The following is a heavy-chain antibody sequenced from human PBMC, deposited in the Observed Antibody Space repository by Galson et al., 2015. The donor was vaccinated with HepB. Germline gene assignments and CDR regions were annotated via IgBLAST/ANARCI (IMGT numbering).Heavy chain of an antibody. J-gene: IGHJ4*02. D-gene: IGHD4-17*01. CDR3: AREHYGDYVFDY. CDR2: LWYDGSNG. V-gene: IGHV3-33*01. CDR1: GFIFSSYG. Sequence: SLRLSCAASGFIFSSYGMHWVRQAPGKGLEWVAILWYDGSNGYYADSVKGRFTISRDNSKNTLYLQMNSLRAEDTAVYYCAREHYGDYVFDYWGQGTLVTVSS.